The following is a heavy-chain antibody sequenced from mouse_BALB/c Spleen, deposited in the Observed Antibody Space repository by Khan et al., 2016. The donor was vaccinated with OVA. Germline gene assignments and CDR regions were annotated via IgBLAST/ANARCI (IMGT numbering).Heavy chain of an antibody. V-gene: IGHV1S135*01. J-gene: IGHJ3*01. CDR2: IDPFSGGT. Sequence: VQLKQSGPELMKPGTSVEISCKASGYSFTTYYIHWVIQTHGKSLEWIGYIDPFSGGTTYNQKFKGKATLTVDKSSSTAYIHLSNLTSEDSAVYYCTRHGYVAWFTYWGQGTLVTVSA. CDR1: GYSFTTYY. CDR3: TRHGYVAWFTY. D-gene: IGHD2-2*01.